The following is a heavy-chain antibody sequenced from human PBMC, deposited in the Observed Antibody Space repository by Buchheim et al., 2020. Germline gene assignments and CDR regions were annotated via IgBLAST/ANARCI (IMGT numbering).Heavy chain of an antibody. CDR3: ARAITTSSDLDY. J-gene: IGHJ4*02. Sequence: QVQLQESGPGLVKPSETLSLTCSVSGGSISGYYWNWIRQPPGKGLEWIGYAYYSGSTYYNPSLKSRVTISVETSNNQFSLILTSVTAADTAVYYCARAITTSSDLDYWGQGT. CDR2: AYYSGST. D-gene: IGHD5-12*01. CDR1: GGSISGYY. V-gene: IGHV4-59*01.